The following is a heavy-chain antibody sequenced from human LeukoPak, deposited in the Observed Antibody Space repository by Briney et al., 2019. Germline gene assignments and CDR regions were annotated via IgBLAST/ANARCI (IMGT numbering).Heavy chain of an antibody. V-gene: IGHV4-31*03. CDR2: IYHTGGT. J-gene: IGHJ3*02. CDR1: GGSISSNGYY. CDR3: ARVGVQSLAFDI. Sequence: SQTLSLTCSVSGGSISSNGYYWSWIRQHPGKGLEWIGYIYHTGGTYYRPSLRSRLTISVDTSKNQFSLKLSSVTAADTAVYYCARVGVQSLAFDIWGQGTMVTVSS. D-gene: IGHD2-8*01.